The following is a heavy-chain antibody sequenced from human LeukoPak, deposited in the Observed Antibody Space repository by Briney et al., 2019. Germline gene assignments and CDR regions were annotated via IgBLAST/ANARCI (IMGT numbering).Heavy chain of an antibody. Sequence: ASVKVSCKASGYSFTSHGITWVRQAPGQGLEWMGWISAYNGNTNYAQKLQGRVTMTTDASTSTAYMELRSLRSDDTAVYYCARVYADSYYYDSSGYYLGDYWGQGTLVTVSS. CDR3: ARVYADSYYYDSSGYYLGDY. D-gene: IGHD3-22*01. CDR1: GYSFTSHG. CDR2: ISAYNGNT. V-gene: IGHV1-18*01. J-gene: IGHJ4*02.